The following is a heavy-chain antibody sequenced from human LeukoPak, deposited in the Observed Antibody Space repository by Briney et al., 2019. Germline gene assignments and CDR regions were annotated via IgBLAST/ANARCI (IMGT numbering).Heavy chain of an antibody. D-gene: IGHD2-21*02. J-gene: IGHJ6*02. Sequence: GESLKISCKGSGYSFSTYWIGWVRQMPGKGLGWMGIIYPGNSDTRYSPTFRGQVTISADKSISTAYLQWSSLKASDTAMYYCARRAYCSGDCTRHYSYYYSMDVWGQGTTVTVSS. V-gene: IGHV5-51*01. CDR2: IYPGNSDT. CDR3: ARRAYCSGDCTRHYSYYYSMDV. CDR1: GYSFSTYW.